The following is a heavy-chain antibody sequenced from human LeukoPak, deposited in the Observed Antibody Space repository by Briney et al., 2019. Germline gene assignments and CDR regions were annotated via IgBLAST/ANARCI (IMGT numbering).Heavy chain of an antibody. D-gene: IGHD6-6*01. CDR2: IYYSGST. CDR3: ARDPLYRIAARFGAWDY. J-gene: IGHJ4*02. Sequence: SETLSLTCTVSGGSISSSSYYWGWIRQPPGKGLEWIGSIYYSGSTYYNPSLKSRVTISVDTSKNQFSPKLSSVTAADTAVYYCARDPLYRIAARFGAWDYWGQGTLVTVSS. V-gene: IGHV4-39*07. CDR1: GGSISSSSYY.